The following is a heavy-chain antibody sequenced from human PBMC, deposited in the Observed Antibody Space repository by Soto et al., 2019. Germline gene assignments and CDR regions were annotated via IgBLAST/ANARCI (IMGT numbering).Heavy chain of an antibody. CDR2: ISSSGSTI. D-gene: IGHD3-3*01. CDR3: ARDGFSTAMLGVVIPRYFDY. J-gene: IGHJ4*02. V-gene: IGHV3-11*01. Sequence: GGSLRLSCAASGFTFSDYYMGWIRQAPGKGLEWVSYISSSGSTIYYADSVKGRFTISRDNAKNSLYLQMNSLRAEDTAVYYCARDGFSTAMLGVVIPRYFDYWGQGTLVTVYS. CDR1: GFTFSDYY.